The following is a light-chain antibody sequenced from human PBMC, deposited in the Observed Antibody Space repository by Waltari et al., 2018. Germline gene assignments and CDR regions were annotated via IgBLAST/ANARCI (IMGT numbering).Light chain of an antibody. J-gene: IGKJ5*01. CDR3: QQYNRWPPIT. CDR1: QSIATN. CDR2: DAS. Sequence: EVVMTQSPDTLSVSPGGRATLSCRASQSIATNLAWYQQRRGQAARLLIFDASTRATSISGRFSGSGSGTEFTLTISSLQSDDSAVYYCQQYNRWPPITFGQGTRLEIK. V-gene: IGKV3-15*01.